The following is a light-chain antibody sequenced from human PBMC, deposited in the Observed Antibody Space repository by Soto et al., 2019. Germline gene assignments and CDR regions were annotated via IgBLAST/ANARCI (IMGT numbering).Light chain of an antibody. CDR3: QQRAHWPPIT. CDR1: QSVSSN. CDR2: GAS. Sequence: EIVMTQSPATLSVSPGERATLSCRASQSVSSNLAWYQQKPGQAPRLLIYGASTRATGIPARFSGSGSGTEFTLTISSLQSEDFAIYYCQQRAHWPPITFGQGTRLEMK. J-gene: IGKJ5*01. V-gene: IGKV3-15*01.